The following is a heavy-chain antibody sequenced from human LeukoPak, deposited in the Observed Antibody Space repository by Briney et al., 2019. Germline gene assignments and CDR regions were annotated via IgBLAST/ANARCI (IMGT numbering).Heavy chain of an antibody. D-gene: IGHD6-13*01. V-gene: IGHV1-69*04. CDR3: ARERAAAGEYFDY. CDR1: GGTFSSYA. J-gene: IGHJ4*02. Sequence: ASVKVSCKASGGTFSSYAISWVRQAPGQGLEWMGRIIPILGIANYAQKFQGRVTITADKSTSTAYMELSSLRSEDTAVYYCARERAAAGEYFDYWGQGTLVTVSS. CDR2: IIPILGIA.